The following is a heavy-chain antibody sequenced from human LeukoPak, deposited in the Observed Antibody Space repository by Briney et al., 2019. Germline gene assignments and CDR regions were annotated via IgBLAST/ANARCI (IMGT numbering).Heavy chain of an antibody. CDR1: GGSISSYY. CDR2: IYYSGST. V-gene: IGHV4-59*01. Sequence: KPSETLSLTCTVSGGSISSYYWSWIRQPPGKGLEWIGYIYYSGSTNYNPSLKSRVTVSVDTSKNQFSLKLASVTAADTAVYYCAKTTVTTFYAFDIWGQGTVVTVSS. J-gene: IGHJ3*02. CDR3: AKTTVTTFYAFDI. D-gene: IGHD4-17*01.